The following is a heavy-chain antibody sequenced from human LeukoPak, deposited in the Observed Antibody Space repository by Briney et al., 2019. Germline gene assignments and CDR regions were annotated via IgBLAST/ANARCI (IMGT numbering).Heavy chain of an antibody. CDR3: ARVYSNASDI. D-gene: IGHD6-13*01. Sequence: GESLKISCKGSAYSFTTYWIAWVRQMPGKGLEWMGIIYLGVSDSRYSPSSQGQVTISADKSITTAYLQWSSLKASDTAMYYCARVYSNASDIWGQGTMVTVSS. CDR2: IYLGVSDS. V-gene: IGHV5-51*01. J-gene: IGHJ3*02. CDR1: AYSFTTYW.